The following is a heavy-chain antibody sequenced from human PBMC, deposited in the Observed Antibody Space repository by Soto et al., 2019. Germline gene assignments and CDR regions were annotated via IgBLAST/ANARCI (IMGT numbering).Heavy chain of an antibody. CDR3: ARESPYDILTGYPDY. J-gene: IGHJ4*02. V-gene: IGHV3-33*01. CDR1: GFTFSSYG. Sequence: QVQLVESGGGVVQPGRSLRLSCAASGFTFSSYGMHWVRQAPGKGLEWVAGIWYDGSNKYYADSVKGRFTISRDNSKNTLYLQMNSLRAEDTAVYYCARESPYDILTGYPDYWGQGTLVTVSS. D-gene: IGHD3-9*01. CDR2: IWYDGSNK.